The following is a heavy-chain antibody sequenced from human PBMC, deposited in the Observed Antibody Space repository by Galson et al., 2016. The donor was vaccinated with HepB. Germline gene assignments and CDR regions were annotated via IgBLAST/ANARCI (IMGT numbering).Heavy chain of an antibody. CDR1: GFTFSSYA. V-gene: IGHV3-23*01. CDR3: AKEKSIGEIRLLEDY. D-gene: IGHD3-10*01. CDR2: FSYRGNGA. Sequence: SLRLSCAASGFTFSSYAMSWVRQSPGKGLEWVAAFSYRGNGAFYADSVKGRFTVSRDNAKDTLYLQMNDLRADDTAIYYCAKEKSIGEIRLLEDYWGQGTLVTVSS. J-gene: IGHJ4*02.